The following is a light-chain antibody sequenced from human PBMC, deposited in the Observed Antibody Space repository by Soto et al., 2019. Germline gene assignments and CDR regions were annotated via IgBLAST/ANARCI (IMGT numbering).Light chain of an antibody. Sequence: QAVVTQPPSASGTPGQRVTISCSGSSSNIGSNYVYWYQQLPGTAPKLLIYRNNQRPSGVPDRFSGSKSGTSASLAISGLRSEDEAYYYCAAWDDSLSGWVFGGGTKLTVL. J-gene: IGLJ3*02. CDR3: AAWDDSLSGWV. CDR2: RNN. CDR1: SSNIGSNY. V-gene: IGLV1-47*01.